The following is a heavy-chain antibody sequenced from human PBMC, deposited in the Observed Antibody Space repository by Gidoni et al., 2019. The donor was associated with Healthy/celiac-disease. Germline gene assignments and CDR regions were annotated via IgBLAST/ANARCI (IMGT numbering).Heavy chain of an antibody. J-gene: IGHJ6*02. V-gene: IGHV3-7*05. CDR1: GFTFSSYW. CDR2: IKQDGSEK. D-gene: IGHD6-6*01. CDR3: AKMYSSSSYYYYGMDV. Sequence: EVQLVESGGGLVQPGGSLRLSCAASGFTFSSYWMSWVRQAPGKGLEWVANIKQDGSEKYYVDSVKGRFTISRDNAKNSLYLQMNSLRAEDTAVYYCAKMYSSSSYYYYGMDVWGQGTTVTVSS.